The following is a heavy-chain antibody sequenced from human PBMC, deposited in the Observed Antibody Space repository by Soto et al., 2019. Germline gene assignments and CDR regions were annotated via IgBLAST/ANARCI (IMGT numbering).Heavy chain of an antibody. CDR3: AKDSRVFPYCSGGSCYGAYFDY. D-gene: IGHD2-15*01. Sequence: GGSLRLSCAASGFTFSSYAMSWVRQAPGKGLEWVSAISGSGGSTYYADSVKGRFTISRDNSKNTLYLQMNSPRAEDTAVYYCAKDSRVFPYCSGGSCYGAYFDYWGQGTLVTVSS. J-gene: IGHJ4*02. CDR1: GFTFSSYA. V-gene: IGHV3-23*01. CDR2: ISGSGGST.